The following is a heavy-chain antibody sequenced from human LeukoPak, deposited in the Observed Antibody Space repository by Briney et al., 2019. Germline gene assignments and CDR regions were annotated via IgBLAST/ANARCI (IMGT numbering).Heavy chain of an antibody. V-gene: IGHV1-2*02. Sequence: GASVKVSCTASGYTFTGYYMPWVRQAPGQGLEWMGWINPNSGGTNYAQKFQGRVTMTRDTSTSTAYMELSRLRSDDTAVYYCARDLVGYYGSGSYPSDYWGQGTLVTVSS. D-gene: IGHD3-10*01. J-gene: IGHJ4*02. CDR3: ARDLVGYYGSGSYPSDY. CDR1: GYTFTGYY. CDR2: INPNSGGT.